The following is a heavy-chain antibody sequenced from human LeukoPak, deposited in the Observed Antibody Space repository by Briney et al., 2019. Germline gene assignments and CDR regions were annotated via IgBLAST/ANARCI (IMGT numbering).Heavy chain of an antibody. V-gene: IGHV4-59*01. CDR2: IYYSGST. D-gene: IGHD4-17*01. CDR1: GGSFSGYY. CDR3: ARENRGQTYGSLLDY. Sequence: KPSETLSLTCAVYGGSFSGYYWSWIRQPPGKGPEWIGNIYYSGSTHYNPSLKSRVTMSLDTSKNEFSLKLSSLTAADTAMYFCARENRGQTYGSLLDYWGQGTLVTVSS. J-gene: IGHJ4*02.